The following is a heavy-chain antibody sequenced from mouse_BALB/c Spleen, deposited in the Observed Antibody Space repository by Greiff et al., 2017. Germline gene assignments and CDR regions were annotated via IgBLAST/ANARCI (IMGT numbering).Heavy chain of an antibody. CDR3: ARERFYYGSSSFAY. J-gene: IGHJ3*01. Sequence: DVKLVESGGGLVKPGGSLKLSCAASGFTFSSYAMSWVRQTPEKRLEWVASISSGGSTYYPDSVKGRFTISRDNARNILYLQMSSLRSEDTAMYYCARERFYYGSSSFAYWGQGTLVTVSA. CDR1: GFTFSSYA. D-gene: IGHD1-1*01. V-gene: IGHV5-6-5*01. CDR2: ISSGGST.